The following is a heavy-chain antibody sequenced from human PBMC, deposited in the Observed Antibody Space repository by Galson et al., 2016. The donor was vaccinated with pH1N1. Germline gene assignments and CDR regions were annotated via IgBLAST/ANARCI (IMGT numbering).Heavy chain of an antibody. CDR3: ARQIGGGGNV. CDR2: IKDDGSQE. CDR1: GFTFSDYW. J-gene: IGHJ6*02. Sequence: SGFTFSDYWMTWVRQAPGKGLEWVANIKDDGSQEHYVDFVKGRFTISRDNAKNTLYLQMNSLRVEDTAVYYCARQIGGGGNVWGQGTTVTVSS. D-gene: IGHD3-16*01. V-gene: IGHV3-7*01.